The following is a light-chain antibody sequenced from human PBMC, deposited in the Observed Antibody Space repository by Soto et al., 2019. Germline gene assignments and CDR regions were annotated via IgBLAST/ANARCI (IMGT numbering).Light chain of an antibody. J-gene: IGKJ2*01. CDR1: QSVRSSY. CDR2: DAS. V-gene: IGKV3-20*01. Sequence: IVLTQSPGTLSLSPGERATLSCRASQSVRSSYLAWYQQKPGQAPRLLIYDASSRTTGIPDRFSGSGSGTDFTLTISRLEPEDFAVYYCQQYGSSPYTFGRGPRW. CDR3: QQYGSSPYT.